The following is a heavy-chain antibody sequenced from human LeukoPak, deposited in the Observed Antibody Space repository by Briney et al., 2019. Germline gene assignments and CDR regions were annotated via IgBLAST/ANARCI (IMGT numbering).Heavy chain of an antibody. D-gene: IGHD3-10*01. V-gene: IGHV1-8*01. Sequence: ASVKVSCKASGYTFTSYDINWVRQATGQGLEWMGWMNPNSGNTGYTQTFQGRVTMTRNTSTSTAYMELSSLRSEDTAVYYCARGGGTMVRGVYYMDVWGKGTTVTVSS. CDR2: MNPNSGNT. CDR1: GYTFTSYD. J-gene: IGHJ6*03. CDR3: ARGGGTMVRGVYYMDV.